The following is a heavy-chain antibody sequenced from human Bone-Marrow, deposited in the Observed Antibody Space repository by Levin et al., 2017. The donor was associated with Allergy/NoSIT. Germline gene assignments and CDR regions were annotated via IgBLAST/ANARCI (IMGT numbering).Heavy chain of an antibody. CDR2: ITRSSDYM. Sequence: PGGSLRLSCAASGFNFSTYNMNWVRQAPGKGLEWFSSITRSSDYMYYADSVKGRFTISRDNAKNSLFLQMNSLRVDDTAVYYCAKDRTYGILWNYGMDVWGQGTTVTVSS. V-gene: IGHV3-21*01. CDR3: AKDRTYGILWNYGMDV. CDR1: GFNFSTYN. J-gene: IGHJ6*02. D-gene: IGHD4-17*01.